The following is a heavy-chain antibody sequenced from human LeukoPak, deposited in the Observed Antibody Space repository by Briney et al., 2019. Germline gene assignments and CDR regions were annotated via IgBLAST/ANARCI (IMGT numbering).Heavy chain of an antibody. D-gene: IGHD1/OR15-1a*01. CDR2: INPNSGGT. CDR3: ARGLYNWNTGYYFDY. Sequence: ASVKVSCKASGYTFTGYYMHWVRQAPGQGLEWMGWINPNSGGTNYAQKFQGRVTMTRDTSISTAYMELSRLRSDDTAVYYCARGLYNWNTGYYFDYWGQGTLVTVSS. J-gene: IGHJ4*02. V-gene: IGHV1-2*02. CDR1: GYTFTGYY.